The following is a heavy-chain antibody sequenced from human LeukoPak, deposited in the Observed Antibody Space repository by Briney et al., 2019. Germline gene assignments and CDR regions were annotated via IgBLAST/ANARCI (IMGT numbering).Heavy chain of an antibody. CDR1: GFTFSSYA. V-gene: IGHV3-23*01. J-gene: IGHJ1*01. Sequence: GGSLRLSCAASGFTFSSYAMHWVRQAPGKGLEWVSAIAGAGVDTFYADSVKGRFTISRDNFNNALYLQMNSLRLEDTAVYFCARDPSSNYYLECLQDWGQGTLVTVSS. CDR2: IAGAGVDT. CDR3: ARDPSSNYYLECLQD. D-gene: IGHD3-22*01.